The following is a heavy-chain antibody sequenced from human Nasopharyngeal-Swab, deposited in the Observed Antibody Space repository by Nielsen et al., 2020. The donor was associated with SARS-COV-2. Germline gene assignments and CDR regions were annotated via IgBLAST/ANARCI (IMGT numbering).Heavy chain of an antibody. J-gene: IGHJ6*03. CDR2: IYYSGST. CDR1: GGSISSYY. Sequence: SETLSLTCTVSGGSISSYYWSWIRQPPGKGPEWIGYIYYSGSTNYNPSLKSRVTISVDTSKNQFSLKLSSVTAADTAVYYCARGYYDSSGWVDYYYYYMDVWGKGTTVTVSS. CDR3: ARGYYDSSGWVDYYYYYMDV. D-gene: IGHD3-22*01. V-gene: IGHV4-59*01.